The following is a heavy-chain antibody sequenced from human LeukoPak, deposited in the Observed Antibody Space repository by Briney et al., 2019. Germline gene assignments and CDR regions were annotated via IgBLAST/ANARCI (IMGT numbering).Heavy chain of an antibody. V-gene: IGHV1-2*04. J-gene: IGHJ6*02. D-gene: IGHD2-15*01. Sequence: ASVKVSCKASGYSFTGYYIHWVRQAPGQGLEWMGWINPNSGGTNYAQKFQGWVTMTRDTSISTAYMELSRLRSDDTAVYYCARDIAYYYYGMDVWGQGTTVTVSS. CDR2: INPNSGGT. CDR3: ARDIAYYYYGMDV. CDR1: GYSFTGYY.